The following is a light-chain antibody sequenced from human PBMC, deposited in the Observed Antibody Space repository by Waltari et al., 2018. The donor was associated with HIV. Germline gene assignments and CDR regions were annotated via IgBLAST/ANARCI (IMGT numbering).Light chain of an antibody. V-gene: IGLV1-51*01. CDR1: SSNIGNNY. Sequence: QSVLTQPPSVSAAPGQKVTISCSGSSSNIGNNYVSCYQSLPGTAPKLLIYDNNKRASGIRNRCSGSRCEAAATRGITGLQTGDEADYYCGTWDSSRSAGGVFGGGTKLTVL. CDR2: DNN. CDR3: GTWDSSRSAGGV. J-gene: IGLJ2*01.